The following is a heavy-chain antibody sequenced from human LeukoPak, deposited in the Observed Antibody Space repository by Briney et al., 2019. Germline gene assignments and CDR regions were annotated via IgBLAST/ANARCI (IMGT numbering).Heavy chain of an antibody. V-gene: IGHV3-11*04. CDR1: GFTFSDYY. Sequence: EGSLRLSCAASGFTFSDYYMSWIRQAPGKGLEWVSYISSSGSTIYYADSVKGRFTISRDNAKNSLYLQMNSLRAEDTAVYYCARDCSGGSCYPDYWGQGTLVTVSS. D-gene: IGHD2-15*01. CDR2: ISSSGSTI. J-gene: IGHJ4*02. CDR3: ARDCSGGSCYPDY.